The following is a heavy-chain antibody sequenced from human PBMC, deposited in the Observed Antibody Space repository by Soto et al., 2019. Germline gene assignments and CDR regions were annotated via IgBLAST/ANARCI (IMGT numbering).Heavy chain of an antibody. V-gene: IGHV1-46*01. D-gene: IGHD1-1*01. CDR2: INPSGGST. CDR3: ARYAYNGYIFDY. CDR1: GYTFSTYY. J-gene: IGHJ4*02. Sequence: GASVKVSCKASGYTFSTYYMHWVRQAPGQGYEWMGIINPSGGSTTYAQKFQGRVTMTRDTSTTTVYMELSSLKSEDTAVYYCARYAYNGYIFDYWGQGSLVTVSS.